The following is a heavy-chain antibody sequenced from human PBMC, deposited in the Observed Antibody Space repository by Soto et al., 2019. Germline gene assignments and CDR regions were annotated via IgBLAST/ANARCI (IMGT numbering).Heavy chain of an antibody. CDR3: ARDLSSGYNRTLDY. V-gene: IGHV1-2*02. CDR1: EYIFTPYF. J-gene: IGHJ4*02. CDR2: INPNNGDT. Sequence: ASLKVSCKASEYIFTPYFIHWVRQAPGQGLEWMGCINPNNGDTDYAQKFQGRVTMTKDTSISTAYMELSRLRSDDTAVYYCARDLSSGYNRTLDYWGKGTLVTVCS. D-gene: IGHD3-22*01.